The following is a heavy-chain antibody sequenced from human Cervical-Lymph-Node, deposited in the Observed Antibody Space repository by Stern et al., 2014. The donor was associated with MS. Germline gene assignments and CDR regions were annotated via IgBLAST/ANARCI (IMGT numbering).Heavy chain of an antibody. CDR2: IRNKGKNYAT. J-gene: IGHJ3*02. CDR3: APSSAI. Sequence: EVQLGGSGGGLVQPGGSLKVSCAASGFTFSASVIHWVLQAPGKGLEWVGRIRNKGKNYATAYAVSVKVRFTISRDDSKNTAYLHMSSLKVEDTAVYYCAPSSAIWGRGTMVTVSS. CDR1: GFTFSASV. V-gene: IGHV3-73*02.